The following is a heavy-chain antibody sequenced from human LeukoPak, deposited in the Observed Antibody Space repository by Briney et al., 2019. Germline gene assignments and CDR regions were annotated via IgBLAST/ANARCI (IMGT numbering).Heavy chain of an antibody. J-gene: IGHJ4*02. Sequence: GGSLRLSCAASGFTFSSYWMHWVRQVPGKGLVWIARINPGGSSITYADSVKGRFTISRDNAKNTLYLQMDSLRAEDTGVYYCARSNQADDYWGQGTLVTVSS. D-gene: IGHD1-14*01. CDR3: ARSNQADDY. CDR1: GFTFSSYW. V-gene: IGHV3-74*01. CDR2: INPGGSSI.